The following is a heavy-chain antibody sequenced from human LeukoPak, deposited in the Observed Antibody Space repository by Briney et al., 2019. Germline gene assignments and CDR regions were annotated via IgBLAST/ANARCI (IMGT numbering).Heavy chain of an antibody. CDR3: ARARRGDFDY. D-gene: IGHD3-16*01. CDR2: INHSGST. J-gene: IGHJ4*02. V-gene: IGHV4-34*01. Sequence: MPSETLSLTCAVYGGSFSGYYWSWIRQPPGKGLEWIGEINHSGSTNYNPSLKSRVTISVDTSKNQFSLKLSSVTAADTAVYYCARARRGDFDYWGQGTLVTVSS. CDR1: GGSFSGYY.